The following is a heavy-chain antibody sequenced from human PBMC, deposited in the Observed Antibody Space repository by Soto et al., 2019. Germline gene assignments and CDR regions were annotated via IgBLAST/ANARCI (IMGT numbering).Heavy chain of an antibody. CDR3: AGEVPAAES. CDR2: ISSSGSTI. J-gene: IGHJ4*02. V-gene: IGHV3-11*01. D-gene: IGHD2-2*01. CDR1: GFTFSDYY. Sequence: VGSLRLSCAASGFTFSDYYMSWIRHSPGKGLEWVSYISSSGSTIYYADSVKGRFTISRDNAKNSLYLQMNSLRAEDTAVYYCAGEVPAAESWGQGTLVTVSS.